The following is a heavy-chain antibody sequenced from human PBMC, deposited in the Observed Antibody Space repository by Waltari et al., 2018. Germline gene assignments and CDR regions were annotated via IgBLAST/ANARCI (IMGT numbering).Heavy chain of an antibody. CDR1: GFTSSSYW. V-gene: IGHV3-7*01. CDR2: IKQDGSEK. Sequence: EVQLVESGGGLVQPGGSLRLSCAASGFTSSSYWMSWVRQAPGKGLEWVANIKQDGSEKYYVDSVKGRFTISRDNAKNSLYLQMNSLRAEDTAVYYCASLPKRQWLVRGRVYYFDYWGQGTLVTVSS. CDR3: ASLPKRQWLVRGRVYYFDY. D-gene: IGHD6-19*01. J-gene: IGHJ4*02.